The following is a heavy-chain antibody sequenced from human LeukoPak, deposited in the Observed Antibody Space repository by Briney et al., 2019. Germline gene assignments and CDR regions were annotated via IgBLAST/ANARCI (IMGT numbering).Heavy chain of an antibody. V-gene: IGHV3-30-3*01. J-gene: IGHJ4*02. Sequence: GRSLRLSCAASGFTFSSYAMHWVRQAPGKGLEWVAVISYDGSNKYYADSVKGRFTISRDNSKNTLYLQMNSLRAEDTAVYYCARDHRGVRDYFDYWGQGTLVTVSS. CDR3: ARDHRGVRDYFDY. D-gene: IGHD3-10*01. CDR1: GFTFSSYA. CDR2: ISYDGSNK.